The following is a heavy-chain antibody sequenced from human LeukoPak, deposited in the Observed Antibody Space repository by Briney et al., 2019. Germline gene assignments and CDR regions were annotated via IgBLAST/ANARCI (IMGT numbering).Heavy chain of an antibody. CDR2: IYYSGST. Sequence: SETLSLTCTVSGGSISSSSYYWGCIRQPPGKGLEWIVSIYYSGSTYYNPSLNSRITISVDTSKNQFSLKLSSVTAADTAVYYCARQHSSSWSDCFDPWGQGTLVTVSS. J-gene: IGHJ5*02. CDR3: ARQHSSSWSDCFDP. CDR1: GGSISSSSYY. V-gene: IGHV4-39*01. D-gene: IGHD6-13*01.